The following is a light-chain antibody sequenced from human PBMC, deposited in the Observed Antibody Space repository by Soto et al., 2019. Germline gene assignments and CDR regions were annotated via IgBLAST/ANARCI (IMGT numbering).Light chain of an antibody. V-gene: IGKV1-39*01. Sequence: DIQMTQSPSSLSASVGDSVTLTCRASQRLFSFLNWYQQAPGRPPKLLISTAYKLQSGVPSRFSGSESGTEFTLTISSLHPEDFAIYFCQQTYSAPFTFGPGTKVDVK. CDR2: TAY. CDR1: QRLFSF. J-gene: IGKJ3*01. CDR3: QQTYSAPFT.